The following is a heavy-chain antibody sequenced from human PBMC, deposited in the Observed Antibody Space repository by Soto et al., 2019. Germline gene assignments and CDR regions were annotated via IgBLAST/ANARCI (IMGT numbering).Heavy chain of an antibody. D-gene: IGHD4-17*01. CDR2: IYWDDDK. V-gene: IGHV2-5*02. Sequence: QITLKESGPALVKPTQTLTLTCTFSGFSLRNSGVGVSWIRQPPGKALEWLALIYWDDDKRYSPSLKSRLTITKDTSKNQVVLTMTNKDPVDTATYYCAHLTTGGFDFDSWGQGTLVTVSS. CDR1: GFSLRNSGVG. CDR3: AHLTTGGFDFDS. J-gene: IGHJ4*02.